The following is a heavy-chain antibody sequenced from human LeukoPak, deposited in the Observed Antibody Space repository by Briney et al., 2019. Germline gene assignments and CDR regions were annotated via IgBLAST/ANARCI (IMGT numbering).Heavy chain of an antibody. CDR2: ISSSSSYI. D-gene: IGHD2-2*01. CDR1: GFTFSSYN. CDR3: ARVPAASRNWFDP. J-gene: IGHJ5*02. V-gene: IGHV3-21*01. Sequence: PGGSLRLSCAASGFTFSSYNMNWVRQAPGKGLEWVSSISSSSSYIYYADSVKGRFTISRDNAKNSLYLQMNSLRAEDTAVYYCARVPAASRNWFDPWGQGTLVTVSS.